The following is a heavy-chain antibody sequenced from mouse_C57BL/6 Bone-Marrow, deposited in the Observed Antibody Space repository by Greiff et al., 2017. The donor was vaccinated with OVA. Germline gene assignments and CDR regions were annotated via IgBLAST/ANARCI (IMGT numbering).Heavy chain of an antibody. V-gene: IGHV14-4*01. D-gene: IGHD2-1*01. CDR3: TSYGNFDY. Sequence: EVQLQQSEAELVRPGASVKLSCTASGFNIKDDYMHWVKQRPEQGLEWIGWIDPENGDTEYASKFQGKATITADTSSNTAYLQLSSLTSEDTAVYYCTSYGNFDYWGQGTTLTVSS. CDR2: IDPENGDT. CDR1: GFNIKDDY. J-gene: IGHJ2*01.